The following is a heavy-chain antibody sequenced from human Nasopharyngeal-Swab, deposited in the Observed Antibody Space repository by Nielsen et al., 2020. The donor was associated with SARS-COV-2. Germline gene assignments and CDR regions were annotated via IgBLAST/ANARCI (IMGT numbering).Heavy chain of an antibody. Sequence: GGSLRLSCAASGFTFSSYAMSWVRQAPGRGLEWVSAISGSGGSTYYADSVKGRFTISRDNSKNTLYLQMNSLRAEDTAVYYCAKGLGQQLVNWFDPWGQGTLVTVSS. V-gene: IGHV3-23*01. CDR1: GFTFSSYA. CDR2: ISGSGGST. CDR3: AKGLGQQLVNWFDP. D-gene: IGHD6-13*01. J-gene: IGHJ5*02.